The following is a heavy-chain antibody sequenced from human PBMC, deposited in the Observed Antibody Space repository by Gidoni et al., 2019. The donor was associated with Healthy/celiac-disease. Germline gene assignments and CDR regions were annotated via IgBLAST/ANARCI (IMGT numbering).Heavy chain of an antibody. J-gene: IGHJ4*02. CDR2: ISYDGSNK. V-gene: IGHV3-30-3*01. CDR1: GFTFSSYA. Sequence: QVQLVESGGGVVPPGRSLRLSCAASGFTFSSYAMHWVRQAPGQGLECVAVISYDGSNKYYADSVKGRFTISRDNSKNTLYLQMNSLRAEDTAVYYCARGTQVVAATPYYWGQGTLVTVSS. D-gene: IGHD2-15*01. CDR3: ARGTQVVAATPYY.